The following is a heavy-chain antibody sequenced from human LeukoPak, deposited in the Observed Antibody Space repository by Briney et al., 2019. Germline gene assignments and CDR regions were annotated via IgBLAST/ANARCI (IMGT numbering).Heavy chain of an antibody. CDR2: ISAYNGNT. D-gene: IGHD6-13*01. V-gene: IGHV1-18*01. CDR3: ARARRIAAAGTIDY. J-gene: IGHJ4*02. CDR1: GYTFTSYD. Sequence: ASVKVSCKASGYTFTSYDINWVRQATGQGLEWMGWISAYNGNTNYAQKLQGRVTMTTDTSTSTAYMELRSLRSDDTAVYYCARARRIAAAGTIDYWGQGTLVTVSS.